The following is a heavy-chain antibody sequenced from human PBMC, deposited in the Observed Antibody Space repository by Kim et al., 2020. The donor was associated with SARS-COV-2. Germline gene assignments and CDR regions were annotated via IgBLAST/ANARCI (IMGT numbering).Heavy chain of an antibody. CDR1: GFTFSNAW. Sequence: GGSLRLSCAGSGFTFSNAWMNWVRQAPGKGLEWVGRIKSKANGETIDYAAAPVKGRFIISRDDSKNTVFLQMNSLNIEDTAVYYCCTGGPFFDYWGQGILVTVSS. J-gene: IGHJ4*02. CDR3: CTGGPFFDY. V-gene: IGHV3-15*01. D-gene: IGHD3-10*01. CDR2: IKSKANGETI.